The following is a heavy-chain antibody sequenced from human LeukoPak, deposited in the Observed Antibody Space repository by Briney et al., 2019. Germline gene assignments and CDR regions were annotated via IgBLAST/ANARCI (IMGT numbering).Heavy chain of an antibody. CDR3: AGDVEVGATRWFDP. CDR2: IYYSGST. CDR1: GGSISSYY. D-gene: IGHD1-26*01. V-gene: IGHV4-59*01. Sequence: SETLSLTCTVSGGSISSYYWSWIRQPPGKGLEWIGYIYYSGSTNYNPSLKSRVTVSVDTSKNQFSLKLSSVTAADTAVYYCAGDVEVGATRWFDPWGQGTLVTVSS. J-gene: IGHJ5*02.